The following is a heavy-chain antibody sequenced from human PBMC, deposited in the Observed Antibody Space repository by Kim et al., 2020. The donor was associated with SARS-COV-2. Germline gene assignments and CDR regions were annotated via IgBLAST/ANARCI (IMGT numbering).Heavy chain of an antibody. V-gene: IGHV4-34*01. CDR2: INHSGST. CDR1: GGSFSGYY. D-gene: IGHD3-10*01. CDR3: ARYATMVRGNKKRYYFDY. J-gene: IGHJ4*02. Sequence: SETLSLTCAVYGGSFSGYYWSWIRQPPGKGLEWIGEINHSGSTNYNPSLKSRVTISVDTSKNQFSLKLSSVTAADTAVYYCARYATMVRGNKKRYYFDYWGQGTLVTVSS.